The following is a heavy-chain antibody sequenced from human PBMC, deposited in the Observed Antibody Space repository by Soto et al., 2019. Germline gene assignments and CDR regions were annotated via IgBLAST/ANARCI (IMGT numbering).Heavy chain of an antibody. Sequence: EVQLLESGGDLIQPGGSLRLSCAASGFTFNIYAMTWVRQAPGKGLEWVSAISRYGDFTYYADSVEGRFTISRDNSKNTLYLPMNSLRAEDTAVYYCAKDRYLDHDSRGYLFDNWGQGTLVTVFS. CDR1: GFTFNIYA. D-gene: IGHD3-22*01. CDR2: ISRYGDFT. J-gene: IGHJ4*02. V-gene: IGHV3-23*01. CDR3: AKDRYLDHDSRGYLFDN.